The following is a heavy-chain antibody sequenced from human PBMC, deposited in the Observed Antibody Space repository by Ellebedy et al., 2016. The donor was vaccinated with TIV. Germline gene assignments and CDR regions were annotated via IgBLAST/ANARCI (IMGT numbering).Heavy chain of an antibody. CDR3: ARDQAGWFDP. V-gene: IGHV3-53*04. CDR2: INSGGST. CDR1: GFTVSSNY. Sequence: GESLKISCAASGFTVSSNYMSWVRQAPGKGLEWVSVINSGGSTYYADSVKGRFTISRHNSKNTLYLQMNSLRAEDTAVYYCARDQAGWFDPWGQGTLVTVSS. J-gene: IGHJ5*02.